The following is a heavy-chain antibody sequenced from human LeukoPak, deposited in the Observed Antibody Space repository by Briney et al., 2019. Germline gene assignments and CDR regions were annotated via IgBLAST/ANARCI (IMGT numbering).Heavy chain of an antibody. D-gene: IGHD2-2*01. CDR3: ARASFISKYCSSTSCSLEY. V-gene: IGHV1-2*02. CDR2: INPNSGGT. CDR1: GYTFTGYY. J-gene: IGHJ4*02. Sequence: ASVKVSCKASGYTFTGYYMHWVRQASGQGLEWMGWINPNSGGTNYAQKFQGRVTMTRDTSISTAYMELSRLRSDDTAVYYCARASFISKYCSSTSCSLEYWGQGTLVTVSS.